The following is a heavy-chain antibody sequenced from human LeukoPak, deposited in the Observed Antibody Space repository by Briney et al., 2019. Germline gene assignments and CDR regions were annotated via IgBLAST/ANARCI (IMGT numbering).Heavy chain of an antibody. CDR2: ISSSSSYI. CDR1: GFTFSTYA. D-gene: IGHD3-3*01. CDR3: ASSYYDFWRWYYFDY. J-gene: IGHJ4*02. Sequence: GGSLRLSCAASGFTFSTYAMNWVRQAPGKGLEWVSSISSSSSYIYYADSVKGRFTISRDNAKNSLYLQMNSLRAEDTAVYYCASSYYDFWRWYYFDYWGQGTLVTVSS. V-gene: IGHV3-21*01.